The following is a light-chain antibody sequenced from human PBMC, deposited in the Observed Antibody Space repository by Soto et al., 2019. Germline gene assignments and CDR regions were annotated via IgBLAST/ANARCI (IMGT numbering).Light chain of an antibody. CDR1: QSVTNN. V-gene: IGKV3-20*01. Sequence: EIALKKSPATLAVSPCERATLSWRASQSVTNNLAWYQQRPGQSPRLIIYAASSMATGIPDRFSGSGSGTDFTLTISSLEPEDFAVYYCQQCDRSPWTFGQGTKVDIK. CDR3: QQCDRSPWT. J-gene: IGKJ1*01. CDR2: AAS.